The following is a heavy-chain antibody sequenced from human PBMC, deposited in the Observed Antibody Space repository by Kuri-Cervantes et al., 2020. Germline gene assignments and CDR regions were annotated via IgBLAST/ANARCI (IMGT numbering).Heavy chain of an antibody. V-gene: IGHV3-9*01. CDR2: IIWNSGSI. D-gene: IGHD6-13*01. CDR1: GSTFDDYA. J-gene: IGHJ3*02. Sequence: GESLKISCAAAGSTFDDYAMHWVRQAPGKGLEWVSGIIWNSGSIGYADSVKGRFTISRDNAKNSLYLQMNSLRAEDTVLYYCAKDLIAAAKGRGVDAFDIWGQGTMVTVSS. CDR3: AKDLIAAAKGRGVDAFDI.